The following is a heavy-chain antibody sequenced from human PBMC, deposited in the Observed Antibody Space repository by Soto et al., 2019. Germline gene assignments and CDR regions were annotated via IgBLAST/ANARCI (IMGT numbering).Heavy chain of an antibody. Sequence: EVQLLASGGDLVQPGGSLRLSCAASGFTFSSYAMHWVRQAPGKGLEWVSGISGGGGSTYYADSVKGRFTISRDSSKNTLYLEMNSLRVEDTAVYYCAKNDDFWSGPHYYYGMDVWGQGTTVTVSS. D-gene: IGHD3-3*01. V-gene: IGHV3-23*01. CDR3: AKNDDFWSGPHYYYGMDV. CDR2: ISGGGGST. J-gene: IGHJ6*02. CDR1: GFTFSSYA.